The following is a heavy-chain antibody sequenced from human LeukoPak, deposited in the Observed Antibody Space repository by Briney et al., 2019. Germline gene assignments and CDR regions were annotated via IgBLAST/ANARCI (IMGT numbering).Heavy chain of an antibody. J-gene: IGHJ4*02. V-gene: IGHV4-59*08. CDR1: GATINSYY. Sequence: SETLSLTCTVSGATINSYYWNWIRQSPGKGLEWIGHIYDSGTTKYNPSLKGRVNISVDTSKSQVSLKMTSVTAADTAVYYCARLCQVTTCAKFEYWGQGILVTVSS. CDR3: ARLCQVTTCAKFEY. D-gene: IGHD4-17*01. CDR2: IYDSGTT.